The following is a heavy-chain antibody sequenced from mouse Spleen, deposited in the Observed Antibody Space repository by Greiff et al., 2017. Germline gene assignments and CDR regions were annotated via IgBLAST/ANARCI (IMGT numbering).Heavy chain of an antibody. D-gene: IGHD4-1*01. CDR3: ARWAGTGVWYFDV. CDR2: INPNNGGT. V-gene: IGHV1-26*01. CDR1: GYTFTDYY. Sequence: VQLQQSGPELVKPGASVKMSCKASGYTFTDYYMNWVKQSHGKSLEWIGDINPNNGGTSYNQKFKGKATLTVDKSSSTAYMELRSLTSEDTAVYYCARWAGTGVWYFDVWGAGTTVTVSS. J-gene: IGHJ1*01.